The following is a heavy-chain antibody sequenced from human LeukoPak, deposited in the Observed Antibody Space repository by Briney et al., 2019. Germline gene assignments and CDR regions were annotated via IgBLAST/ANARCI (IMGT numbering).Heavy chain of an antibody. V-gene: IGHV3-49*03. J-gene: IGHJ4*02. CDR1: GFTLGDYA. D-gene: IGHD6-19*01. CDR2: IRSKAYGGTT. Sequence: GGSLRLSCTASGFTLGDYAMSWFRQAPGKGLEWVGFIRSKAYGGTTEYAASVKGRFTISRDDSKSIAYLQMNSLKTEDTAVYYCTRAWGVVVAGFGEFDYWGQGTLVTVSS. CDR3: TRAWGVVVAGFGEFDY.